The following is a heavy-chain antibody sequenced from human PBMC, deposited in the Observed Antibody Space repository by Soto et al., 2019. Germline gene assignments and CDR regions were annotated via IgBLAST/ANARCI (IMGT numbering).Heavy chain of an antibody. Sequence: PSETLSLTCTVSGGSVSSRSYYLSWIRQPPGKGLEWIGHMYYGGTTNYQPSLKSRVTISADRSQNQFSLKLSSVSAAETAVYYCARGLVFGVAIHLFEPWGQGTLVTVSS. J-gene: IGHJ5*02. V-gene: IGHV4-61*01. CDR3: ARGLVFGVAIHLFEP. CDR1: GGSVSSRSYY. CDR2: MYYGGTT. D-gene: IGHD3-3*01.